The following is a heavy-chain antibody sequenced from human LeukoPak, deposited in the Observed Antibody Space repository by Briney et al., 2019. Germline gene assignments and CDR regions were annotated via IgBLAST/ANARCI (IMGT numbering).Heavy chain of an antibody. CDR1: GFAFSSYA. J-gene: IGHJ4*02. CDR3: AREGRYSSTWYRGWYFDY. CDR2: LSGSGSTT. V-gene: IGHV3-23*01. Sequence: GSLRLSCAASGFAFSSYAMSWVRQAPGKGLEWVSGLSGSGSTTYDADSVKGRFTISRDNSKKTLYLQVNSLRAEDTAMYFCAREGRYSSTWYRGWYFDYWGQGTLVTVSS. D-gene: IGHD6-13*01.